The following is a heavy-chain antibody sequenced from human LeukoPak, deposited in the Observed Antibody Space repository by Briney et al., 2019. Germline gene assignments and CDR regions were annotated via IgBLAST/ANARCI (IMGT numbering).Heavy chain of an antibody. V-gene: IGHV2-70*11. D-gene: IGHD6-19*01. J-gene: IGHJ4*02. CDR2: IDWDGDK. Sequence: SGPALVKPTQTLILTCTFSGFSLSTSGMCVSWIRQPPGKALEWLARIDWDGDKWYSTSLKTRLTISKDTSKNRVVLTMTNMDPVDTATYYCARKGSAWNYFDYWGQGALVTVSS. CDR3: ARKGSAWNYFDY. CDR1: GFSLSTSGMC.